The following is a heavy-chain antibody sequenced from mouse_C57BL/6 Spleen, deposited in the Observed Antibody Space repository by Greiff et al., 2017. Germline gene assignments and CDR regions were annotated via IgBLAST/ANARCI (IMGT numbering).Heavy chain of an antibody. J-gene: IGHJ3*01. Sequence: QVQLQQPGAELVRPGTSVKLSCKASGYTFTSYWMHWVKQRPGQGLEWIGVIDPSDSYTNYNQKFKGKATLTVDTSSSTAYMQLSSLTSEDSAVYYCAGDYDGTSFAYWGQGTLVTVSA. CDR1: GYTFTSYW. D-gene: IGHD2-4*01. CDR3: AGDYDGTSFAY. V-gene: IGHV1-59*01. CDR2: IDPSDSYT.